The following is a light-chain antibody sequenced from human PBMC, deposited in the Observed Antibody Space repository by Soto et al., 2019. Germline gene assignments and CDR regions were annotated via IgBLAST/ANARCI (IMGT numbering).Light chain of an antibody. CDR3: QQYGSSPLT. J-gene: IGKJ4*01. CDR2: DAP. CDR1: QSVTSS. V-gene: IGKV3-20*01. Sequence: IVLPQHPATLSLSPGERATLSCRASQSVTSSLVWYQQKPGQAPRLLIYDAPIRATGIPDRFSGSGSGTDFTLTISRLEPEDFAVYYCQQYGSSPLTFGGGTKVDIK.